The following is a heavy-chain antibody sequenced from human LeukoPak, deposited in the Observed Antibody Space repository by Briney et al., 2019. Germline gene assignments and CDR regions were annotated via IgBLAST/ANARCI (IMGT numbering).Heavy chain of an antibody. V-gene: IGHV3-64*01. CDR1: GFTFSGYT. CDR3: ARDRCSGGTCYWRVFDY. Sequence: GRSLRLSCAASGFTFSGYTMYWVRQAPGKGLEYVSSISSDGGTTHYANSVQGRFTISRDNSKNTLYLQMGCLRPEDMAVYYCARDRCSGGTCYWRVFDYWGQGTVVTVSS. D-gene: IGHD2-15*01. CDR2: ISSDGGTT. J-gene: IGHJ4*02.